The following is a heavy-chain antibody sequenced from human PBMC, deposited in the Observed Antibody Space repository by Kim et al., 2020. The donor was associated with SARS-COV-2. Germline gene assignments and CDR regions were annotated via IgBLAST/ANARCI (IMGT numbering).Heavy chain of an antibody. CDR1: GFTFSSYG. CDR2: IWYDGSNK. V-gene: IGHV3-33*06. Sequence: GGSLRLSCAASGFTFSSYGMHWVRQAPGKGLEWVAVIWYDGSNKYYADSVKGRFTISRDNSKNTLYLQMNSLRAEDTAVYYCAKDLHWGSGLDYWGQGTLVTVSS. J-gene: IGHJ4*02. CDR3: AKDLHWGSGLDY. D-gene: IGHD7-27*01.